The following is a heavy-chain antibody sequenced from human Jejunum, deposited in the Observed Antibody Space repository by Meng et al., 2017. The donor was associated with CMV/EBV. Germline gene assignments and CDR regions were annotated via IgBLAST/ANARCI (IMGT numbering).Heavy chain of an antibody. CDR2: IYWDDDK. Sequence: VSVGWIRQPPGEDLEWLALIYWDDDKRYSPSLRSRLAITKDTSKNQVVLTMTNVDPADTATYYCAHSPGTYYYNSGGYYSFGYFDYWGQGALVTVSS. D-gene: IGHD3-22*01. CDR1: VS. V-gene: IGHV2-5*02. CDR3: AHSPGTYYYNSGGYYSFGYFDY. J-gene: IGHJ4*02.